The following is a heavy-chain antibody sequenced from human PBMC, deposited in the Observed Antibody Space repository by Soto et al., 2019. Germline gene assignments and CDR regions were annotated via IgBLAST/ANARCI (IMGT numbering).Heavy chain of an antibody. D-gene: IGHD6-19*01. V-gene: IGHV1-2*04. CDR1: GYTFTDYY. Sequence: GASVKVSCKTSGYTFTDYYVHWVRQAPGQGLEWMGWINPNSGVTNYAQKFQGWVTLTRDASVATAYMELNSLKSDDTAVFFCARGVSGWSPFDPWGQGTLVTVSS. J-gene: IGHJ5*02. CDR3: ARGVSGWSPFDP. CDR2: INPNSGVT.